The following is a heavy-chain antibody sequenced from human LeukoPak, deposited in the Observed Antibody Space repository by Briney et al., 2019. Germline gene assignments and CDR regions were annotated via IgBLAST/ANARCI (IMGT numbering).Heavy chain of an antibody. CDR3: ARDYLKTVNYYYYYYMDV. V-gene: IGHV1-69*05. Sequence: SVKVSCKSSGGTFSSYAISWVRQAPGQGLEWMGGIIPIFGTANYAQKFQGRVTITTDESTSTAYMELSSLRSEDTAVYYCARDYLKTVNYYYYYYMDVWGKGTTVTVSS. J-gene: IGHJ6*03. CDR2: IIPIFGTA. CDR1: GGTFSSYA. D-gene: IGHD4-17*01.